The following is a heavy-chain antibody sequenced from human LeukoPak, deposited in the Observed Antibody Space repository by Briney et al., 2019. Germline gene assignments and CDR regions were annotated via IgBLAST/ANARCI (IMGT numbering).Heavy chain of an antibody. J-gene: IGHJ4*02. D-gene: IGHD6-19*01. Sequence: GGSLRLSCAASGFTFSSYAMSWVRQAPGKGLEWVSAISGSGGSTYYADSVKGRFTISRDNSKNTLYLQMNSLRAEDTAVYYCAKAPEWLVRTGGRFDYWGQGTLVTVSS. CDR2: ISGSGGST. CDR3: AKAPEWLVRTGGRFDY. V-gene: IGHV3-23*01. CDR1: GFTFSSYA.